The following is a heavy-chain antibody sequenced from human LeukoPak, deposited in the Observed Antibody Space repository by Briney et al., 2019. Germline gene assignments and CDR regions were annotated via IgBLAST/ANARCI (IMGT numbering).Heavy chain of an antibody. Sequence: KAGESLQISCKGSGYSFTSCWISWVRQMPGKGLEWMGRIDPSDSYTNYSPSFQGHVTISADKSISTAYLQWNSLKASDTAMYYCARPDDHGAAGRYWGQGTLVTVSS. CDR3: ARPDDHGAAGRY. J-gene: IGHJ4*02. CDR1: GYSFTSCW. CDR2: IDPSDSYT. D-gene: IGHD4-17*01. V-gene: IGHV5-10-1*01.